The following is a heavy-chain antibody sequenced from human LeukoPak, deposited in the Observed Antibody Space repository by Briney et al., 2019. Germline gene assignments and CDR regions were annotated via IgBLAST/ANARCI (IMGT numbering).Heavy chain of an antibody. J-gene: IGHJ4*02. CDR3: ASSTAAAGTFDY. D-gene: IGHD6-13*01. Sequence: PSETLSLTCAVYGGSFSGYYWSWIRQPPGKGPEWIGEINHSGSTNYNPSLKSRVTISVDTSKNQFSLKLSSVTAADTAVYYCASSTAAAGTFDYWGQGTLVTVSS. CDR1: GGSFSGYY. V-gene: IGHV4-34*01. CDR2: INHSGST.